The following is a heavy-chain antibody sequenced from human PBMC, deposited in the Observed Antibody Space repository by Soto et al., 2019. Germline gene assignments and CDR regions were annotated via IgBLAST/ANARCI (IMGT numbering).Heavy chain of an antibody. CDR3: ANNPAPHYYYYYGLDV. CDR1: GFTVSSNY. V-gene: IGHV3-53*01. D-gene: IGHD1-20*01. Sequence: PGGSLRLSCAASGFTVSSNYMSWVRQAPGKGLEWVSVIYSGTTTYYADSVEGRFSISRDNSKNTLFLQMNSLRVEDTAVYYCANNPAPHYYYYYGLDVWGQGTTVTISS. J-gene: IGHJ6*02. CDR2: IYSGTTT.